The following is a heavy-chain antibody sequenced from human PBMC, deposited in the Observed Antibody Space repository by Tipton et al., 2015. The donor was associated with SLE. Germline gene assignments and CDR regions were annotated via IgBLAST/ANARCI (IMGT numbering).Heavy chain of an antibody. J-gene: IGHJ3*02. D-gene: IGHD1-26*01. Sequence: SGFTFSSYGMHWVRQAPGKGLEWVAVISYDGSNKYYADSVKGRFTISRDNSKNTLYLQMNSLRAEDTAVYYCARECRRELLIWGQGTMVTVSS. CDR2: ISYDGSNK. CDR1: GFTFSSYG. V-gene: IGHV3-30*19. CDR3: ARECRRELLI.